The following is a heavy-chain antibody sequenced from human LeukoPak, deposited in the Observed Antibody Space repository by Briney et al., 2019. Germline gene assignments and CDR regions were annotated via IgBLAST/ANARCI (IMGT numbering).Heavy chain of an antibody. CDR2: MSYDGVDE. Sequence: GGSLRLSCVGSGFTFSSYWMHWVRQGPGKGLEWVAVMSYDGVDEYYADSVKGRFTIFRDNSKDTLYLQLNALTADDTAVYYCATEWAGATRRFEHWGQGTLVTVSS. J-gene: IGHJ4*02. CDR1: GFTFSSYW. CDR3: ATEWAGATRRFEH. D-gene: IGHD1-26*01. V-gene: IGHV3-30*03.